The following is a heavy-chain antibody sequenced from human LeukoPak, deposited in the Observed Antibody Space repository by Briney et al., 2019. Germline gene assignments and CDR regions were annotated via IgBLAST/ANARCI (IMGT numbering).Heavy chain of an antibody. CDR1: GYSISSGYY. J-gene: IGHJ5*02. CDR2: IYHSGST. D-gene: IGHD6-13*01. V-gene: IGHV4-38-2*02. Sequence: SETLSLTCTVSGYSISSGYYWGWIRQPPGKGLEWIGSIYHSGSTYYNPSLKSRVTISVDTSKNQFSLKLSPVTAADTAVYYCARDLGIAAAGDNNWFDPWGQGTLVIVSP. CDR3: ARDLGIAAAGDNNWFDP.